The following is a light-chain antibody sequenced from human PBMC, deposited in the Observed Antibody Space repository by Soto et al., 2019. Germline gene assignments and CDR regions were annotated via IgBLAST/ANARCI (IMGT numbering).Light chain of an antibody. Sequence: EIVLTQSPATLYLSPGERATLSCRASQSVSSYLAWYQQKPGQAPRLLIYDASNMATGIPARFSGSGSGTDFTLTISSLEPEDFAVYYCQQRSSWPYTFGQGTKLEMK. CDR3: QQRSSWPYT. J-gene: IGKJ2*01. CDR1: QSVSSY. CDR2: DAS. V-gene: IGKV3-11*01.